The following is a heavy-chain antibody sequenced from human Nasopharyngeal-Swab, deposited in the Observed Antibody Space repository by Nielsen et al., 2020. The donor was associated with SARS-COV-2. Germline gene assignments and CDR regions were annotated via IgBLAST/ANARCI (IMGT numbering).Heavy chain of an antibody. J-gene: IGHJ4*02. Sequence: ASVKVSCKASGYTFTGYYMHWVRQAPGQGLEWMGWINPNSGNTGYAQKFQGRVTMTRDTSISTAYMELSRLRSDDTAVYYCARLDEDWVPGNYFDYWGQGTLVTVSS. V-gene: IGHV1-2*02. CDR3: ARLDEDWVPGNYFDY. CDR2: INPNSGNT. CDR1: GYTFTGYY. D-gene: IGHD1-26*01.